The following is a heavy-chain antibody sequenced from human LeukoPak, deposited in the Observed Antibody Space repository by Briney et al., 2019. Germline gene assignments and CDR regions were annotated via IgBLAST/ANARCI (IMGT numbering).Heavy chain of an antibody. CDR1: GGSISSGSYY. V-gene: IGHV4-61*02. J-gene: IGHJ6*03. CDR2: IYTSGST. D-gene: IGHD3-22*01. CDR3: ARDYYDPHFYYYYYMDV. Sequence: PSETLSLTCTVSGGSISSGSYYWSWIRQPARKGLEWIGRIYTSGSTNYNPSLKSRVTISVDTSKNQFSLELSSVTAADTAVYYCARDYYDPHFYYYYYMDVWGKGTTVTVSS.